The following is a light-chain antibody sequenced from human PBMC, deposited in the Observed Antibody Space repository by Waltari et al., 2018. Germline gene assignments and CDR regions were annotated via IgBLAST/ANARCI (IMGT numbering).Light chain of an antibody. CDR3: QHYVRLPAT. CDR1: QSVTRA. Sequence: ILLTQSLGTLSLSPGERATLSCRASQSVTRALAWYQQKPGQAPRLLIYGASNRATGIPDRFSGSGSGTDFSLTISRLEPEDFAVYYCQHYVRLPATFGQGTKVEIK. CDR2: GAS. J-gene: IGKJ1*01. V-gene: IGKV3-20*01.